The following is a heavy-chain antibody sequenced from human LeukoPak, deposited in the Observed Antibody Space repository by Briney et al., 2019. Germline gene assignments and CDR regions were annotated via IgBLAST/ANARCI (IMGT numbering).Heavy chain of an antibody. CDR3: AKGSYYDSSGSFYFDY. J-gene: IGHJ4*02. Sequence: GGSLRLSCAVSGFTVSSNYMSWVRQAPGKGLEWVSVIYSGGSTYYADSVKGRFTISRDNSKNMLYVQVNSLGTEDTAAYYCAKGSYYDSSGSFYFDYWGQGTLVTVSS. V-gene: IGHV3-53*01. CDR2: IYSGGST. CDR1: GFTVSSNY. D-gene: IGHD3-22*01.